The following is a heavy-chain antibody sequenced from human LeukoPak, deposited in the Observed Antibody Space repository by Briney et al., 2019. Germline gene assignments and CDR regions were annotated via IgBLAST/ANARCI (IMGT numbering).Heavy chain of an antibody. CDR3: AREGYCSSTSCYKDYYYYYMDV. D-gene: IGHD2-2*02. J-gene: IGHJ6*03. V-gene: IGHV4-39*07. CDR1: GGSISSSSYY. CDR2: IYYSGST. Sequence: SETLSLTCTVSGGSISSSSYYWGWIRQPPGKGLEWIGSIYYSGSTYYNPSLKSRVTISVDRSKNQFSLKLSSVTAADTAVYYCAREGYCSSTSCYKDYYYYYMDVWGKGTTVTVSS.